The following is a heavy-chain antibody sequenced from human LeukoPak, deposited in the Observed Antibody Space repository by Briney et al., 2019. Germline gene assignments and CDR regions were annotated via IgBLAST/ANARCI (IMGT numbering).Heavy chain of an antibody. CDR3: ARGTGWGSGSYYFPDYGMDV. CDR2: ISSSSSTI. Sequence: GGSLRLSCAASGFTFSSYSMNWVRQAPGKGLEWVSYISSSSSTIYYADSVKGRFTISRDNSKNTLYLQMNSLRAEDTAVYYCARGTGWGSGSYYFPDYGMDVWGQGTTVTVSS. D-gene: IGHD3-10*01. V-gene: IGHV3-48*01. J-gene: IGHJ6*02. CDR1: GFTFSSYS.